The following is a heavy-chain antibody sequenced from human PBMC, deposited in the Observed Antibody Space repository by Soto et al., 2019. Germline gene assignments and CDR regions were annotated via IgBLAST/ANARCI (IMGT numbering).Heavy chain of an antibody. CDR1: GFTFSSYG. CDR3: AKDFSPYSSSWYWDYFDY. V-gene: IGHV3-30*18. CDR2: ISYDGSNK. D-gene: IGHD6-13*01. Sequence: GGSLRLSCAASGFTFSSYGMHWVRQAPGKGLEWVAVISYDGSNKYYADSVKGRFTISRDNSKNTLYLQMNSLRAEDTAVYYCAKDFSPYSSSWYWDYFDYWGQGTLVTVSS. J-gene: IGHJ4*02.